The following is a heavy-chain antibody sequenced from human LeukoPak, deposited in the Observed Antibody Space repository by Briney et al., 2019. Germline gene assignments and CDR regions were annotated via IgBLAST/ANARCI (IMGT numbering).Heavy chain of an antibody. CDR2: IKQDGSEK. V-gene: IGHV3-7*01. Sequence: GGSLRLSCAASGFTFSSYWMSWVRQAPGKGLEWVANIKQDGSEKYYVDSVKGRFTISRDNAKNSLYLQMNSLRAEDTAVYYCARGDVVVVAATVDAFDIWGQGTMVTVSS. J-gene: IGHJ3*02. D-gene: IGHD2-15*01. CDR1: GFTFSSYW. CDR3: ARGDVVVVAATVDAFDI.